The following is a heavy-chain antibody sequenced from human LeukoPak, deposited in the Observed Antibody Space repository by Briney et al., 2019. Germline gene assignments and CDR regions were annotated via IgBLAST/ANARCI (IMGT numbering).Heavy chain of an antibody. J-gene: IGHJ6*02. CDR1: GYTFTSYA. CDR2: INTNTGNP. D-gene: IGHD6-13*01. CDR3: ARMVIAAAGTYYYYYGMDV. V-gene: IGHV7-4-1*02. Sequence: ASVKVSCKASGYTFTSYAMNWVRQAPGQGLEWMGWINTNTGNPTYAQGFTGRFVFSLDTSVSTAYLQISSLKAEDTAVYYCARMVIAAAGTYYYYYGMDVWGQGTTVTVSS.